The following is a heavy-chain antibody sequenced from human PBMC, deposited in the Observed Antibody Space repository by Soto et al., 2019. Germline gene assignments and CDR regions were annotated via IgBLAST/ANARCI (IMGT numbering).Heavy chain of an antibody. V-gene: IGHV1-8*01. CDR3: ARGLSYYDFWSGYWP. CDR1: GYTFTSYD. D-gene: IGHD3-3*01. Sequence: ASVKVSCKASGYTFTSYDINWVRQATGQGLEWMGWMNPNSGNTGYAQKFQGRVTMTRNTSISTAYMELSSLRSEDTAVYYCARGLSYYDFWSGYWPWGQGTLVTVSS. CDR2: MNPNSGNT. J-gene: IGHJ5*02.